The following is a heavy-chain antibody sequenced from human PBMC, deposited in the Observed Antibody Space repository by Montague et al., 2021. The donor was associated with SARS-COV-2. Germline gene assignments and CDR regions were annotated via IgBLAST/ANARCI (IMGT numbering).Heavy chain of an antibody. CDR1: GFSLTTSAVG. CDR3: AHSRGCVNSAVSGN. CDR2: IYWDDDK. V-gene: IGHV2-5*02. D-gene: IGHD4-23*01. J-gene: IGHJ4*02. Sequence: PALVKPTQTLTLTCTFSGFSLTTSAVGVGWIRQAPGKALEWLAVIYWDDDKRYSPSLESRLTITKDISKNQVVLIMTNMDPVDTGTYYCAHSRGCVNSAVSGNWGQGTLVTVSS.